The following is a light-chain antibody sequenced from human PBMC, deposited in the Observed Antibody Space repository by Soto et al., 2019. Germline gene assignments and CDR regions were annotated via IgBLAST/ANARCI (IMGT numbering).Light chain of an antibody. Sequence: QSVLTQPPSASGTPGQRVTISCSGSSSNIGVNYVYWYQQLPGTAPKLLIYTNNQRPSGVPDRFSGSKSGTSASLAISGLRSEDEADYHCATWDDSLSGVVFGRGTKLTVL. CDR3: ATWDDSLSGVV. CDR2: TNN. V-gene: IGLV1-47*01. J-gene: IGLJ2*01. CDR1: SSNIGVNY.